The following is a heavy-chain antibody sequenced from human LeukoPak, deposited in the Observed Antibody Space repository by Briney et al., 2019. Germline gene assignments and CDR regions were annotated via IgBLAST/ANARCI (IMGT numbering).Heavy chain of an antibody. Sequence: PSETLSLTCSVSGGSISSSSYYWGWIRQPPGKGLEWIGSIYYSGNTYHNPSLKSRVTISVDTSKNQFSLKLSSVTAADTAVYYCARLFLGVIEEEAFDIWGQGTMVTVSS. V-gene: IGHV4-39*01. CDR2: IYYSGNT. D-gene: IGHD3-22*01. CDR3: ARLFLGVIEEEAFDI. J-gene: IGHJ3*02. CDR1: GGSISSSSYY.